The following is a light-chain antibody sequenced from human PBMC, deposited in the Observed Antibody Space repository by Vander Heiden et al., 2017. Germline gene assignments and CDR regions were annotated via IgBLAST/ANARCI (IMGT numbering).Light chain of an antibody. CDR2: YND. V-gene: IGLV1-36*01. J-gene: IGLJ2*01. Sequence: QSVLTQPPSVSEAPRQRVTISSSGSSSNIGHNAVNWYQQLPGKAPKLLIYYNDLLPSGVSDRFSGAKSGTSASMAISGLQSEDEADYYCAAWDDSLNGVLFGGGTKLTVL. CDR3: AAWDDSLNGVL. CDR1: SSNIGHNA.